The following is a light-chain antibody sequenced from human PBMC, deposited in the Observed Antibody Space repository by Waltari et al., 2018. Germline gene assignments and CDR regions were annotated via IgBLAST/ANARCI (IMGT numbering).Light chain of an antibody. CDR2: SSS. J-gene: IGLJ3*02. CDR3: ASWDDSLNGWV. CDR1: SSNLGSNV. V-gene: IGLV1-44*01. Sequence: QSVLTQPPSASGTPGQRVTIPCSGGSSNLGSNVVTWYQQFPGTAPKLLIYSSSQRPSGVPDRFSGSKSGTSASLAISGLQSEDEADFYCASWDDSLNGWVFGGGTKLTVL.